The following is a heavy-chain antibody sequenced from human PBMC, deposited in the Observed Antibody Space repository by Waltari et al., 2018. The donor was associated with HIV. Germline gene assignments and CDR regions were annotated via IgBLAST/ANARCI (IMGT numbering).Heavy chain of an antibody. Sequence: EVPLVQSGAEVKKPGESLKISCKGSGYSFTSYWIGRVRQMPGKGLEWMGIIYPGDSDTRYSPSFQGQVTISADKSISTAYLQWSSLKASDTAMYYCARHLQYSSGWQNWFDPWGQGTLVTVSS. CDR1: GYSFTSYW. V-gene: IGHV5-51*01. D-gene: IGHD6-19*01. J-gene: IGHJ5*02. CDR2: IYPGDSDT. CDR3: ARHLQYSSGWQNWFDP.